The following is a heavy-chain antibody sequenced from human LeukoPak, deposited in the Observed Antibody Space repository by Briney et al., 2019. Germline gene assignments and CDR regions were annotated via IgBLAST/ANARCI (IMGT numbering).Heavy chain of an antibody. CDR2: ISGSGGST. CDR1: GFTFSSYA. D-gene: IGHD3-3*01. J-gene: IGHJ3*02. Sequence: PGGSLRLSCAASGFTFSSYAMSWVRQAPGKGLEWVSAISGSGGSTYYADSVKGRFTISRDNSKNTLYLQMNSLRAEDTAVYYCAFGSNFGVVTNPSDAFDIWGQGTMVTVSS. CDR3: AFGSNFGVVTNPSDAFDI. V-gene: IGHV3-23*01.